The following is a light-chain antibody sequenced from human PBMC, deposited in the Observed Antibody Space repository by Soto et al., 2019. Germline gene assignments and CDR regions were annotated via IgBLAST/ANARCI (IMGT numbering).Light chain of an antibody. CDR2: GVS. Sequence: QSALTQPRSASESPGQSVTISCTGTSSDVGGYDYLSWYQQHPGKAPKLLIYGVSERPSGVPDRFSGSKSGSTASLTISGLQAEDEADYYCCSYSDTYTYVFGTGTKVTV. CDR1: SSDVGGYDY. J-gene: IGLJ1*01. CDR3: CSYSDTYTYV. V-gene: IGLV2-11*01.